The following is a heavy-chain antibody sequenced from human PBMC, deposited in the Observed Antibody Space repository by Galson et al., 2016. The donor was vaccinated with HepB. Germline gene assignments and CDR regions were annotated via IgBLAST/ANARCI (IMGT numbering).Heavy chain of an antibody. Sequence: SLRLSCAASGFTFSRFWMNWVRQAPGKGLEWVASIKEDGSKTFYVDSVKGRFTMSRDNVEESVSPQMNSLRAEDTAVYYCAKYGDEAGWNFHHWGQGTLVTVSS. CDR3: AKYGDEAGWNFHH. V-gene: IGHV3-7*03. CDR2: IKEDGSKT. J-gene: IGHJ1*01. D-gene: IGHD6-19*01. CDR1: GFTFSRFW.